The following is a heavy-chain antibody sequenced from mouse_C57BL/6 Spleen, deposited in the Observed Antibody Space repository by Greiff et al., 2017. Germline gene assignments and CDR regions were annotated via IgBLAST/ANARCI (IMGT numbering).Heavy chain of an antibody. D-gene: IGHD2-4*01. J-gene: IGHJ2*01. Sequence: EVQLQQSGAELVRPGASVKLSCTASGFNIKDDYMHWVKQRPEQGLEWIGWIDPENGDTEYASKFQGKATITADTSSNTAYLQLSSLTSEDTAVYYCTARLRRGGFLDYWGQGTTLTVSS. CDR1: GFNIKDDY. CDR2: IDPENGDT. V-gene: IGHV14-4*01. CDR3: TARLRRGGFLDY.